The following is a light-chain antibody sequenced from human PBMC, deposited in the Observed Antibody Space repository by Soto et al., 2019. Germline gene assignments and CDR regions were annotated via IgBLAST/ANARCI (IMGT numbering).Light chain of an antibody. CDR1: QSISSY. Sequence: DIQMTQSPSSLSASVGDRVTITCRASQSISSYLTWYQQKPGKAPTLLIYAASSLQSGVPSRFSGSGSGTDFTLTISSLQPEDFATYYCQQSYSTPPTFGGGTKVDIK. V-gene: IGKV1-39*01. CDR2: AAS. J-gene: IGKJ4*01. CDR3: QQSYSTPPT.